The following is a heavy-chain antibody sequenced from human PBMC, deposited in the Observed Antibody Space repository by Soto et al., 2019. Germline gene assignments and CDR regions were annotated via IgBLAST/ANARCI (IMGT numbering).Heavy chain of an antibody. D-gene: IGHD1-26*01. CDR1: GYSFPTHW. Sequence: PGESLKISCKGSGYSFPTHWIGWVRQMPGKGLEWMGIIYPGDSDTRYSPSFQGQVTISVDKSINTAYLQWSTLKASDTAMYYCARGATVGTTTGFSDYWGQGTLVTVSS. J-gene: IGHJ4*02. CDR3: ARGATVGTTTGFSDY. V-gene: IGHV5-51*01. CDR2: IYPGDSDT.